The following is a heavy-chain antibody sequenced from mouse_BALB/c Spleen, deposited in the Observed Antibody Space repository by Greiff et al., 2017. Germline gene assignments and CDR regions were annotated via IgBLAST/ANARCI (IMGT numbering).Heavy chain of an antibody. Sequence: EVQLVESGGGLVQPGGSRKLSCAASGFTFSSFGMHWVRQAPEKGLEWVAYISSGSSTIYYADTVKGRFTISRDNPKNTLFLQMTSLRSEDTGMYYCARGRSMITTTGYYFDYWGQGTTLTVSS. CDR1: GFTFSSFG. J-gene: IGHJ2*01. D-gene: IGHD2-4*01. CDR3: ARGRSMITTTGYYFDY. CDR2: ISSGSSTI. V-gene: IGHV5-17*02.